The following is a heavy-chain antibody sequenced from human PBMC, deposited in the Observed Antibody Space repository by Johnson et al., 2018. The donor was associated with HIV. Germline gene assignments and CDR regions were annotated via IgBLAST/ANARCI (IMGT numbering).Heavy chain of an antibody. CDR3: AKDRGLLAARLGAFDI. V-gene: IGHV3-9*01. CDR2: ISWNSGSI. J-gene: IGHJ3*02. CDR1: GFTFDDYA. Sequence: VQLVESGGGVVQPGRSLRLSCAASGFTFDDYAMHWVRQAPGKGLEWVSGISWNSGSIGYADSVKGRFTISRDNAKNSLYLKMNSLRAEDTALYYCAKDRGLLAARLGAFDIWGQGTMVTVSS. D-gene: IGHD6-13*01.